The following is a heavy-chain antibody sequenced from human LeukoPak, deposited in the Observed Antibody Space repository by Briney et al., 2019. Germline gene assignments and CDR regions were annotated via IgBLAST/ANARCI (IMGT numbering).Heavy chain of an antibody. CDR3: ARTSSGSYGPIKYYYYMDV. D-gene: IGHD1-26*01. J-gene: IGHJ6*03. V-gene: IGHV1-69*13. CDR1: GGTFSSYA. CDR2: IIPIFGTA. Sequence: ASVKVSCKASGGTFSSYAISWVRQAPGQGLEWMGGIIPIFGTANYAQKFQGRVTITADESTSTAYMELSSLRSEDTAVYYCARTSSGSYGPIKYYYYMDVWGKGTTVTVSS.